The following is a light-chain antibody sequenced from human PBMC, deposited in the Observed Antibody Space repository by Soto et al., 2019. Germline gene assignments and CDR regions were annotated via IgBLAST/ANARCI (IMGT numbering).Light chain of an antibody. CDR2: GAS. J-gene: IGKJ5*01. V-gene: IGKV3-11*01. Sequence: VLTQSPATLSLSPGERATLSCRASQSVSSYLAWYQQKPGQAPRVLIYGASSRATGIPDRFSGSGSGTEFILTISSVESEDFAIYYCQQHNDWPTFGQGTRLEIK. CDR3: QQHNDWPT. CDR1: QSVSSY.